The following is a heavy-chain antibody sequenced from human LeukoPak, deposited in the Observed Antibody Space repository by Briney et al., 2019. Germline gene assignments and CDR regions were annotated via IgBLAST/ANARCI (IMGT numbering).Heavy chain of an antibody. Sequence: GGSLRLSCAASGFTFSSYWMSWVRQAPGKGLEWVANIKQDGSEKYYVDSVKGRFTISRDNAKNSLYLQMNSLRAEDTAVYYCARAYKEDSGYDYVWERGFDYWGQGTLVTVSS. CDR3: ARAYKEDSGYDYVWERGFDY. CDR2: IKQDGSEK. J-gene: IGHJ4*02. D-gene: IGHD5-12*01. V-gene: IGHV3-7*01. CDR1: GFTFSSYW.